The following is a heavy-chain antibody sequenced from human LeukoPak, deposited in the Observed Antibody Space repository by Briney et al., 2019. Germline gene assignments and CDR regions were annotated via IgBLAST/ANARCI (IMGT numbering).Heavy chain of an antibody. CDR2: IDPSDSYT. D-gene: IGHD3-22*01. CDR3: ARHPYDSSGYYYVVPPYNWFDP. Sequence: NRGESLKISCKGSGYSFTSYWIGWVRQMPGKGLEWMGRIDPSDSYTNYSPSFQGHVTISADKSISTAYLQWSSLKASDTAMYYCARHPYDSSGYYYVVPPYNWFDPWGQGTLVTVSS. J-gene: IGHJ5*02. CDR1: GYSFTSYW. V-gene: IGHV5-10-1*01.